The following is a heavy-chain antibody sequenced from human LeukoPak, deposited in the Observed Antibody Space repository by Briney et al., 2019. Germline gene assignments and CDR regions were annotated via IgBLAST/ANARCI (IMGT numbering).Heavy chain of an antibody. J-gene: IGHJ4*02. CDR2: IYPGDSDT. Sequence: GESLKISCKGSGYSFTSYCIGWVRQMPGKGLEWMGIIYPGDSDTRYSPSFQGQVTISADKSISTAYLQWSSLKASDTAVYYCARPAVLGYCSSTSCFDYWGQGTLVTVSS. CDR3: ARPAVLGYCSSTSCFDY. D-gene: IGHD2-2*01. CDR1: GYSFTSYC. V-gene: IGHV5-51*01.